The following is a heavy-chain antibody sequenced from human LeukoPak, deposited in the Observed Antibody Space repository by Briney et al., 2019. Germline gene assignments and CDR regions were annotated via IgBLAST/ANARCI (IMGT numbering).Heavy chain of an antibody. CDR3: ATVTIVDFDY. V-gene: IGHV3-30*04. J-gene: IGHJ4*02. CDR2: VSVEGIGR. D-gene: IGHD4/OR15-4a*01. CDR1: GFTFSSYT. Sequence: GRSLRLSCAASGFTFSSYTMYWFRQAPGKGLEWVASVSVEGIGRYFPGSVEGRFTISRDNSKNTVYLQMNNVRIEDTAVYFCATVTIVDFDYWGQGTLVTVSS.